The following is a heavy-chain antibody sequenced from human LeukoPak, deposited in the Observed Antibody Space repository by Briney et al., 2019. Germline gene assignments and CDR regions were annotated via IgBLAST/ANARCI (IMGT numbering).Heavy chain of an antibody. CDR2: VSGRGDAT. V-gene: IGHV3-23*01. Sequence: GGSLRLSCAASGFTFNNYAMSWVRQAPGKGLEWVSAVSGRGDATYYADSVKGRFTISRDDSKNTLYLQMNSLRAEDTAVYHCAKAPPAATNYYYGMDVWGQGTTVTVSS. D-gene: IGHD2-15*01. CDR3: AKAPPAATNYYYGMDV. CDR1: GFTFNNYA. J-gene: IGHJ6*02.